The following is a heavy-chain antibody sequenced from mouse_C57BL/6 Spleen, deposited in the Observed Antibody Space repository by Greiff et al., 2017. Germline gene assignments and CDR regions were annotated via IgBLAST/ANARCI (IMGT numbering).Heavy chain of an antibody. V-gene: IGHV7-3*01. J-gene: IGHJ2*01. Sequence: EVQVVESGGGLVQPGGSLSLSCAASGFTCTDYYMSWVRQPPGKALEWLGFIRNKANGYTTEYSASVKGRFTISRDNSQSILYLQMNALRAEDSGTYYCARLPGGGTFFDYWGQGTTLTVSS. CDR3: ARLPGGGTFFDY. D-gene: IGHD2-14*01. CDR2: IRNKANGYTT. CDR1: GFTCTDYY.